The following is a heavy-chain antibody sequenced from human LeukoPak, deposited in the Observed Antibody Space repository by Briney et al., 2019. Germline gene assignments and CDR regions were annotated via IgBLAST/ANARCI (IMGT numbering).Heavy chain of an antibody. Sequence: SETLSLTRAVYGGSFSGYYWSWIRQPPGKGLEWLGEINHSGSTNYNPSLKSRVNISVDMSKNHFSLKLSSVTAADTAVYYCARGGYYNDSSGCIDYWGQGTLVSVSS. CDR3: ARGGYYNDSSGCIDY. V-gene: IGHV4-34*01. J-gene: IGHJ4*02. CDR2: INHSGST. D-gene: IGHD3-22*01. CDR1: GGSFSGYY.